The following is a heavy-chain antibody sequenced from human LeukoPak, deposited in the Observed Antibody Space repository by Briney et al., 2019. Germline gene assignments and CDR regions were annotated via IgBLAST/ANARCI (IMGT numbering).Heavy chain of an antibody. CDR3: ARLGPYGGNSDY. V-gene: IGHV1-69*13. CDR1: GGTFSSYA. CDR2: IIPIFGTA. J-gene: IGHJ4*02. D-gene: IGHD4-23*01. Sequence: GASVKVSCKASGGTFSSYAISWVRQAPGQGLEWMGGIIPIFGTANYAQKFQGRVTITADESTSTAYMELSSLRSEDTAAYYCARLGPYGGNSDYWGQGTLVTVSS.